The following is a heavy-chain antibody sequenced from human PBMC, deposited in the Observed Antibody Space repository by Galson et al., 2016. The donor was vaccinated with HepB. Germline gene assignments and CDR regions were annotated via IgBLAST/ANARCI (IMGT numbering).Heavy chain of an antibody. V-gene: IGHV4-4*07. D-gene: IGHD2-2*01. CDR1: GGSISSNH. Sequence: ETLSLTCTASGGSISSNHWSWIRQPAGKGLEWIGRIYTSGSTNYNPSLKSRVSMSVDRSQNQFALKLSSVTAADTAVYYCAKDHSGTIVVPAAMRWFDPWGQGTLVTVSS. CDR3: AKDHSGTIVVPAAMRWFDP. CDR2: IYTSGST. J-gene: IGHJ5*02.